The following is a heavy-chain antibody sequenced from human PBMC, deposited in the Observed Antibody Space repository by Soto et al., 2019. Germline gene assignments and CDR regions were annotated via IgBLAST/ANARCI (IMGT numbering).Heavy chain of an antibody. CDR1: GGTFSSYT. CDR2: IIPILGIA. CDR3: ARDLRGYSYGPYYSYGMDV. V-gene: IGHV1-69*08. Sequence: QVQLVQSGAEVKKPGSSVKVSCKASGGTFSSYTISWVRQAPGQGLEWMGRIIPILGIANYAQKFQGRVTITADKSTSTAYMELSSLRSEDTAVYYCARDLRGYSYGPYYSYGMDVWGQGTTVTVSS. J-gene: IGHJ6*02. D-gene: IGHD5-18*01.